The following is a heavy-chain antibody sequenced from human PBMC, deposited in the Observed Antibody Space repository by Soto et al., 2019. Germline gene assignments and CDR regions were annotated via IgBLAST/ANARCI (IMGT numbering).Heavy chain of an antibody. J-gene: IGHJ6*02. CDR1: GFAFSAHF. D-gene: IGHD3-16*02. CDR2: ISDNGNTI. CDR3: ARERRPSVYIVVTD. V-gene: IGHV3-11*01. Sequence: GGSLRLSCEASGFAFSAHFMSWIRQAPGKGLEWISHISDNGNTIYYADSVKGRFTISRDNAKNSVFLQMNSLRDEDTAVYYCARERRPSVYIVVTDWGQGTTVTVSS.